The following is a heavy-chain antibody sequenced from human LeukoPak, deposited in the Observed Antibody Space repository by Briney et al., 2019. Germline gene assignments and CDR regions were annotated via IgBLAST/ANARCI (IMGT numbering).Heavy chain of an antibody. CDR3: ARAYGCLEAPSNWFDP. V-gene: IGHV4-59*01. Sequence: SETLSLTCTVSGGSLSSYYWSWVRQPPGKGLEWVGYIYYSGSTNYNPSLKSRVTISVDTSKNQFSLKLSSVTAEDTAVYYCARAYGCLEAPSNWFDPWGQGTLVSVSS. CDR2: IYYSGST. J-gene: IGHJ5*02. D-gene: IGHD3-16*01. CDR1: GGSLSSYY.